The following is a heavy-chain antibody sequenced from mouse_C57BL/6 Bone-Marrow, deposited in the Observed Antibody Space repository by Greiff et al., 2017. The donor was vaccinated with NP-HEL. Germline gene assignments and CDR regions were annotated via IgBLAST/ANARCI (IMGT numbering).Heavy chain of an antibody. CDR3: ARVGGNYENYFVY. D-gene: IGHD2-1*01. J-gene: IGHJ2*01. V-gene: IGHV1-69*01. CDR2: IDPSDSYT. Sequence: QVQLKQPGAELVMPGASVKLSCKASGYTFTSYWMHWVKQRPGQGLEWIGEIDPSDSYTNYNQKFKGKSTLTVDKSSSTAYMQLSSLTSEDSAVYYCARVGGNYENYFVYWGQGTTLTVSS. CDR1: GYTFTSYW.